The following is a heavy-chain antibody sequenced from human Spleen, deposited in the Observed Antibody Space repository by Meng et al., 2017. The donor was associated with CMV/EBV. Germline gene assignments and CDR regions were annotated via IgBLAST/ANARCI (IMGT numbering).Heavy chain of an antibody. Sequence: KASGGTFSNYGVDWVRQAPGQGLEWMGGIIPLLGTANYAQKFQGRVTITTDESTTTAFMELSSLRSDDTAVYYCAREGVVGTTIYFDYWGQGTLVTVSS. J-gene: IGHJ4*02. D-gene: IGHD1-1*01. CDR3: AREGVVGTTIYFDY. CDR2: IIPLLGTA. V-gene: IGHV1-69*05. CDR1: GGTFSNYG.